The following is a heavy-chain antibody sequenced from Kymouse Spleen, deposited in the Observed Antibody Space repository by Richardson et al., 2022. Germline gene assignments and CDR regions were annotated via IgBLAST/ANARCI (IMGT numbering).Heavy chain of an antibody. D-gene: IGHD5-18,IGHD5-18*01. CDR2: ISSSSSYI. CDR3: ARDRVDTAMVTDY. CDR1: GFTFSSYS. Sequence: EVQLVESGGGLVKPGGSLRLSCAASGFTFSSYSMNWVRQAPGKGLEWVSSISSSSSYIYYADSVKGRFTISRDNAKNSLYLQMNSLRAEDTAVYYCARDRVDTAMVTDYWGQGTLVTVSS. V-gene: IGHV3-21*03. J-gene: IGHJ4*02.